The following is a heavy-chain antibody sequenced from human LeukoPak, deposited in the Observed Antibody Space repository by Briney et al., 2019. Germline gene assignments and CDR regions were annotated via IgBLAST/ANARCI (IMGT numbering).Heavy chain of an antibody. CDR3: AKGIAAADYYYYYGMGV. CDR1: GFTFDDYA. D-gene: IGHD6-13*01. J-gene: IGHJ6*02. V-gene: IGHV3-9*01. CDR2: ISWNSGSI. Sequence: GGSLRLSCAASGFTFDDYAMHWVRQAPGKGLEWVSGISWNSGSIGYADSVKGRFTISRDNAKNSLYLQMNSLRAEDTALYYCAKGIAAADYYYYYGMGVWGQGTTVTVSS.